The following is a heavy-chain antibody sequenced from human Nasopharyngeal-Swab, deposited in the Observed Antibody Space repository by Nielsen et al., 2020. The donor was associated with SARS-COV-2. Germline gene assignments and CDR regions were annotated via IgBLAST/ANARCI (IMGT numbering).Heavy chain of an antibody. CDR1: GGSISSYY. J-gene: IGHJ4*02. CDR3: ARYAYSSAWSLDY. V-gene: IGHV3-11*04. D-gene: IGHD6-19*01. CDR2: IGVSGSTI. Sequence: LSLTCTVSGGSISSYYWSWIRQAPGKGLEWVSYIGVSGSTIYYADSVRGRFTISRDNAKNSVSLQMNSLRAEDTAVYYCARYAYSSAWSLDYWGQGTLVTVSS.